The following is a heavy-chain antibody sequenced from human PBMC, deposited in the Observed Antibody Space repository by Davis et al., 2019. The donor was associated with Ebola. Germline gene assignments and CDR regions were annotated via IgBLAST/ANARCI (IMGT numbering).Heavy chain of an antibody. D-gene: IGHD6-25*01. Sequence: PGGSLRLSCAASGFTFSGSAMHWVRQASGKGLEWVGRIRSKANSYTTAYAASVKGRFTISRDDSKNTAYLQMNSLKTEDTAVYYCTYTYSSGEDVWGQGTTVTVSS. V-gene: IGHV3-73*01. J-gene: IGHJ6*02. CDR2: IRSKANSYTT. CDR1: GFTFSGSA. CDR3: TYTYSSGEDV.